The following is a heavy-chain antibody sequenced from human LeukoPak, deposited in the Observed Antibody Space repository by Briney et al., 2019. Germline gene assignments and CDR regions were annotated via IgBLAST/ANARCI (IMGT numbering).Heavy chain of an antibody. J-gene: IGHJ5*02. CDR3: TRRRDDNVLRGVLIGRTYKWFDP. CDR2: IRSTANSYAT. Sequence: GGSPKLSCAASGFAFTGSALHWVRQASGKGLEWVGRIRSTANSYATAYGESVKGRFIISRDDSKNTAYLQMNSLKTEDTAVYYCTRRRDDNVLRGVLIGRTYKWFDPWGQGTLVTVSS. D-gene: IGHD3-10*01. V-gene: IGHV3-73*01. CDR1: GFAFTGSA.